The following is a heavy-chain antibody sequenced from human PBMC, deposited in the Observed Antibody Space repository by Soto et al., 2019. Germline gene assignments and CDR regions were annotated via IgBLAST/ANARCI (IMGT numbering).Heavy chain of an antibody. V-gene: IGHV4-59*01. J-gene: IGHJ4*02. CDR1: GGSLSNYY. CDR3: ARDHPHSYGVYYFDY. Sequence: SETLSLTCTVSGGSLSNYYWNWIRQSPGKGVEWIGYIYSSGSTHYNPSLQNRVTISIDTSKNQVSLKVNSVTAADTAVYYCARDHPHSYGVYYFDYWGQGTPVTVSS. D-gene: IGHD5-18*01. CDR2: IYSSGST.